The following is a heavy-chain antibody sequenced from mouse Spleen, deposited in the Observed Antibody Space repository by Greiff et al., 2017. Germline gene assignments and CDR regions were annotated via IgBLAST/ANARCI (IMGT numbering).Heavy chain of an antibody. CDR1: GFTFTDYY. Sequence: EVKVVESGGGLVQPGGSLSLSCAASGFTFTDYYMSWVRQPPGKALEWLGFIRNKANGYTTEYSASVKGRFTISRDNSQSILYLQMNALGAEDSATYYCARGGDIYAMDYWGQGTSVTVSS. CDR3: ARGGDIYAMDY. J-gene: IGHJ4*01. V-gene: IGHV7-3*01. CDR2: IRNKANGYTT.